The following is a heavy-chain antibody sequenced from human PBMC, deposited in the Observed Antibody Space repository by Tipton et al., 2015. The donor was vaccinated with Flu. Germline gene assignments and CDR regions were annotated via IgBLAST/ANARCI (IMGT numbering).Heavy chain of an antibody. Sequence: SLRLSCVASGFTFSSYEMNWVRQAPGKGLEWVSYICGAANSIYYADSVKGRFTISRDNAKNSLYLRMNSLRAEDTAVYYCARWLQDNNYGLDVWGQGTTVTVSS. V-gene: IGHV3-48*03. J-gene: IGHJ6*02. D-gene: IGHD5-24*01. CDR1: GFTFSSYE. CDR2: ICGAANSI. CDR3: ARWLQDNNYGLDV.